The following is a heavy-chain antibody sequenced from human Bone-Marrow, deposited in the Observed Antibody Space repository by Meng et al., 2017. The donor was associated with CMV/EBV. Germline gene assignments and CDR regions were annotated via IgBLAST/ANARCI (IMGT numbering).Heavy chain of an antibody. CDR3: ARVDPVVGATFDF. J-gene: IGHJ4*02. CDR1: GASIRTSNW. V-gene: IGHV4-4*02. CDR2: IYHSGYT. Sequence: VSGASIRTSNWWSWVRQPPGKGLEWIGEIYHSGYTNYNPSLRSRVTMSVDNSKNQFSLRLSSVTAADTALYYCARVDPVVGATFDFWGQGTLVTVSS. D-gene: IGHD1-26*01.